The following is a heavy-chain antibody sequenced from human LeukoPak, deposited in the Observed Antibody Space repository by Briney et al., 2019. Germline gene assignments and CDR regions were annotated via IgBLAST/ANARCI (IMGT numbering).Heavy chain of an antibody. V-gene: IGHV3-15*01. Sequence: GGSLRLSCGASGFTFSFYWMTWVRQAPGKGLEWVGRIKSKTDDGTTDYAAPVKGRFTISRDDLKETLYLQMNSLKTEDTAVYYCTTGYSNYLRYYYYFYMDVWGKGTTVTVSS. D-gene: IGHD4-11*01. CDR2: IKSKTDDGTT. CDR1: GFTFSFYW. J-gene: IGHJ6*03. CDR3: TTGYSNYLRYYYYFYMDV.